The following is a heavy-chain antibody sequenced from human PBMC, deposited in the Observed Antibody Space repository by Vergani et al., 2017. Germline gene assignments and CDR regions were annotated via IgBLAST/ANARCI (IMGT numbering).Heavy chain of an antibody. CDR2: ILYDGSNK. V-gene: IGHV3-30*18. J-gene: IGHJ4*01. D-gene: IGHD2-15*01. CDR1: GFTFSSYG. Sequence: QVQLVESGGGVVQPGRSLRLSCAASGFTFSSYGMHWVRQAPGKGLEWVAVILYDGSNKYYADSVKGRFTISRDNSKNTLYLEMNSLRAEDTAVYYCAKMITGYCSGGSCYSVFFDCWGRRTLVTVSS. CDR3: AKMITGYCSGGSCYSVFFDC.